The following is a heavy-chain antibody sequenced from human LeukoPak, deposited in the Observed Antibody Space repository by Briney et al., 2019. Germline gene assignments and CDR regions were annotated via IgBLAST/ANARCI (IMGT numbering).Heavy chain of an antibody. J-gene: IGHJ4*02. Sequence: GGSLRLSCAASGFTFSRYGMHWVRQAPGKGLEWVAVISYDGSNKYYADSVKGRFTISRDNSKNTLYLQMNSLRAEDTAVYYCAKDRYFYYGSGSYLDYWGQGTLVTVSS. CDR1: GFTFSRYG. CDR2: ISYDGSNK. D-gene: IGHD3-10*01. CDR3: AKDRYFYYGSGSYLDY. V-gene: IGHV3-30*18.